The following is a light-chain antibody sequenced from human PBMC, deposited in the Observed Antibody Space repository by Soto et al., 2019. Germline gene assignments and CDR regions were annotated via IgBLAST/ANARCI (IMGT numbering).Light chain of an antibody. CDR2: DVN. V-gene: IGLV2-14*03. CDR1: RSDIGAYNF. J-gene: IGLJ2*01. CDR3: TSWTTSTTMI. Sequence: QSALTQPASVSGSPGQSITISCTGTRSDIGAYNFVSWYQQHPGEVPKLMLYDVNVRPSGVSNRFSGSKSGNTASLTISGRQAEDEADYYCTSWTTSTTMIFGGGTKLTVL.